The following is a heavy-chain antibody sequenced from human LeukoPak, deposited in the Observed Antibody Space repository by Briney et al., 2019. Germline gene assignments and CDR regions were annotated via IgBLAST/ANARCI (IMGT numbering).Heavy chain of an antibody. CDR2: IYYSGST. D-gene: IGHD3-10*01. J-gene: IGHJ6*03. V-gene: IGHV4-59*01. Sequence: PSETLSLTCTVSGGSISSYYWSWIRQPPGKGLEWIGYIYYSGSTNYNPSLKSRVTISVDTSKNQFSLKLSSVTAADTAVYYCARVPLGTPPSGGYYYYYMDVWGKGTTVTVSS. CDR3: ARVPLGTPPSGGYYYYYMDV. CDR1: GGSISSYY.